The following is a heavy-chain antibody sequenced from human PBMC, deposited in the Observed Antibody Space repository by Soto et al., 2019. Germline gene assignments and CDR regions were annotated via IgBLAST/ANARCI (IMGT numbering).Heavy chain of an antibody. CDR2: ISWNSGSI. Sequence: LGGSLRLSCAASGFTFDDYAMHWVRQAPGKGLEWVSGISWNSGSIGYADSVKGRFTISRDNAKNSLYLQMNSLRAEDTALYYCAKALPTYSSGLDYWGQGTLVTVSS. D-gene: IGHD6-19*01. J-gene: IGHJ4*02. CDR3: AKALPTYSSGLDY. CDR1: GFTFDDYA. V-gene: IGHV3-9*01.